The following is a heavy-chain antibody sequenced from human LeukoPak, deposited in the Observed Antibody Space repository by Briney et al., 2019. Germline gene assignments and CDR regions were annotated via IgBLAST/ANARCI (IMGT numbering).Heavy chain of an antibody. V-gene: IGHV3-53*01. CDR2: IYSDGRT. D-gene: IGHD4-17*01. CDR1: GFTVSSNY. Sequence: PGGSLRLSCAASGFTVSSNYMSWVRQAPGKGPEWVSIIYSDGRTYYADSVRGRFTISRDNSKNTLYLQMNSLRAEDTAVYYCARDFAPYGDYVLGYWGQGTLVTVSS. J-gene: IGHJ4*02. CDR3: ARDFAPYGDYVLGY.